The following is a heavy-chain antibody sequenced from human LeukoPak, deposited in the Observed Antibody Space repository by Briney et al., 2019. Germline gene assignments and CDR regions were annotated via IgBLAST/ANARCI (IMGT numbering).Heavy chain of an antibody. CDR3: ARDANYGGTTFDY. J-gene: IGHJ4*02. CDR2: IYSGGST. Sequence: PGGSLRLSCAASGFTVSSNYMSWVRQAPGRGLEWVSVIYSGGSTYFADSVKGRFTISRDNSKNTLYLQMNSLRAEDTAVYYCARDANYGGTTFDYWGQGTLVTVSS. CDR1: GFTVSSNY. D-gene: IGHD1-7*01. V-gene: IGHV3-53*01.